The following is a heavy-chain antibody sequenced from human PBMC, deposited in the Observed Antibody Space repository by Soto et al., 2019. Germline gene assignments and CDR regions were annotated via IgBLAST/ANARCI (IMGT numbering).Heavy chain of an antibody. CDR1: GASISNYY. V-gene: IGHV4-59*01. CDR3: AKDSGYSYGYFRWFDP. D-gene: IGHD5-18*01. Sequence: PSETLSLSCTASGASISNYYWSWSRQPPGRGLEWIGHSFYSGSTNYNPALKSRVTISVDTSKSQFSLKLSSVTAADTAVYYCAKDSGYSYGYFRWFDPRGQGTLVTVS. J-gene: IGHJ5*02. CDR2: SFYSGST.